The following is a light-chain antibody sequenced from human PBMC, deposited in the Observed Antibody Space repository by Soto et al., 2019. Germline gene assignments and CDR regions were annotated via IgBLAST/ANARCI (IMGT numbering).Light chain of an antibody. J-gene: IGKJ1*01. Sequence: DIQMTQSPSTLSASVGDRGTITCRASQSISSWLAWYQQKPGKAPKLLIYKASSLESGVPSRFSGSGSGTEFTLTISSLQPDDFATYYCQQYNSQRTFGQGTKVEIK. CDR1: QSISSW. CDR2: KAS. CDR3: QQYNSQRT. V-gene: IGKV1-5*03.